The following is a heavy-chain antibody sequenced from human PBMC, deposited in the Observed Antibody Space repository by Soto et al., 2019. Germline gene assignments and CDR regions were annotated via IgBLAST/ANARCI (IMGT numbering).Heavy chain of an antibody. D-gene: IGHD1-26*01. CDR2: IIPIFGTA. Sequence: QVQLVQSGAEVKKPGSSVKVSCKASGGTFGSYAISWVRQAPGQGLEWMGGIIPIFGTANYAQKFQGRVTITADESTSTAYMELSSLRSEDTAVYYCARDAGWELLPYYYGMDVWGQGTTVTVSS. CDR1: GGTFGSYA. V-gene: IGHV1-69*01. J-gene: IGHJ6*02. CDR3: ARDAGWELLPYYYGMDV.